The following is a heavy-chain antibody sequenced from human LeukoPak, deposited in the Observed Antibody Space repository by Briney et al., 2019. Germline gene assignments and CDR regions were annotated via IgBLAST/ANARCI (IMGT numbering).Heavy chain of an antibody. CDR1: GGSISRGSYY. D-gene: IGHD6-19*01. CDR3: ARESEQWPYYYYGMDV. V-gene: IGHV4-61*02. Sequence: SETLSLTCTVSGGSISRGSYYWSWIRQPAGKGLEWIGRIYTSGSTNYNPSLKSRVTISVDTSKNQFSLKLSSVTAADTAVYYCARESEQWPYYYYGMDVWGQGTTVTVSS. J-gene: IGHJ6*02. CDR2: IYTSGST.